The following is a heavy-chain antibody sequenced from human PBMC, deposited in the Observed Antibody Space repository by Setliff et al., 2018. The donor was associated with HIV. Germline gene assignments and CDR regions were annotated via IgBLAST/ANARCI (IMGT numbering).Heavy chain of an antibody. CDR1: GYTFSDYY. CDR3: ALNGGYSYGNRFDY. J-gene: IGHJ4*02. Sequence: ASVKVSCKASGYTFSDYYMHWVQQAPGKGLEWMGRVDPEDGETKYAEKFQGRVTITADTSTDTVYMELSSLRSEDTAVYYCALNGGYSYGNRFDYWGQGTLVTVSS. CDR2: VDPEDGET. V-gene: IGHV1-69-2*01. D-gene: IGHD5-18*01.